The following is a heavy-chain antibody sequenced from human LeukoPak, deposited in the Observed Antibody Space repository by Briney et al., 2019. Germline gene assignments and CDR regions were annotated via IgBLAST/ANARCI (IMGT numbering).Heavy chain of an antibody. CDR2: INSDGSST. Sequence: PGGSLRLSCAASGFTFSSYWMHWVRQAPGKGLVWVSRINSDGSSTSYADSVKGRFTISRDNSKNTLYLQMNSLRAEDSAVYYCAKVESQYQLLDLFDYWGQGTLVTVSS. D-gene: IGHD2-2*02. CDR1: GFTFSSYW. V-gene: IGHV3-74*01. CDR3: AKVESQYQLLDLFDY. J-gene: IGHJ4*02.